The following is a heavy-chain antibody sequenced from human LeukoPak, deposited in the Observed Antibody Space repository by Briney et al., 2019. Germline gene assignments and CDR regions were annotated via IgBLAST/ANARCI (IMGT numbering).Heavy chain of an antibody. D-gene: IGHD3-16*02. V-gene: IGHV4-34*01. Sequence: SETLSLTCAVYGGSFSGYYWSWIRQPPGKGLEWIGEINHSGSTNYNPSLKSRVTISVDTSKNQFSLKLSSATAADTAVYYCARLYVWGSYRYLRYYFDYWGQGTLVTVSS. CDR3: ARLYVWGSYRYLRYYFDY. J-gene: IGHJ4*02. CDR2: INHSGST. CDR1: GGSFSGYY.